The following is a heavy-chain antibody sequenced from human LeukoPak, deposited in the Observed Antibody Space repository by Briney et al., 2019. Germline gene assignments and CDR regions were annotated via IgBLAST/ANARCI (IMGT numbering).Heavy chain of an antibody. Sequence: GGSLRLSCAASGFTFNSYSMNWVRQAPGKGLEWVSFITSSSTYTYYADSVKGRFTISRDNANNSVYLQMNSLRVEDTAVYYCARDRFGGCSSGGFDYWGQGTLVTVSS. CDR3: ARDRFGGCSSGGFDY. CDR2: ITSSSTYT. D-gene: IGHD6-19*01. V-gene: IGHV3-21*01. CDR1: GFTFNSYS. J-gene: IGHJ4*02.